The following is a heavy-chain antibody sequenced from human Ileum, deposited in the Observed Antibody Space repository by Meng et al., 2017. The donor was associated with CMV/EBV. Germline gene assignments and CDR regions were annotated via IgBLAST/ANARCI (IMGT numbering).Heavy chain of an antibody. CDR1: SFSGYY. V-gene: IGHV4-34*01. D-gene: IGHD3-3*01. J-gene: IGHJ4*02. CDR2: INHSGST. CDR3: ARRPLYSFWNGYFYEYFDY. Sequence: SFSGYYWSWLRQPPGKGLEWIGEINHSGSTNYNPSLESRITISVDTSKIPFSLKLSSVTAADTAVYYCARRPLYSFWNGYFYEYFDYWGQGTLVTVSS.